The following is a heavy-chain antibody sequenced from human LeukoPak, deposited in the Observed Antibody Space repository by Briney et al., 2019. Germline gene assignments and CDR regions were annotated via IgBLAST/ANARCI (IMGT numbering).Heavy chain of an antibody. D-gene: IGHD5-12*01. V-gene: IGHV3-48*01. CDR1: GFTFSSYA. CDR3: ALKGGYSAGVFWFDP. J-gene: IGHJ5*02. Sequence: GRSLRLSCAASGFTFSSYAMHWVRQAPGKGLEWVSYISSSSSTIYYADSVKGRFTISRDNAKNSLYLQMNSLRAEDTAVYYCALKGGYSAGVFWFDPWGQGTLVTVSS. CDR2: ISSSSSTI.